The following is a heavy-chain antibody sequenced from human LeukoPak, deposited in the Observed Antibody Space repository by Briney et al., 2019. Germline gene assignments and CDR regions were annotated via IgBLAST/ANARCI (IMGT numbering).Heavy chain of an antibody. CDR1: GFTFSSYW. V-gene: IGHV3-74*01. CDR2: INSDGSST. Sequence: QAGGSLRLSCAASGFTFSSYWMHWVRQAPGKGLVWVSRINSDGSSTSYADSVKGRFTIPRDNAKNTLYLQMNSLRAEDTAVYYCARGLIAVAGTLLVYWGQGTLVTVSS. D-gene: IGHD6-19*01. J-gene: IGHJ4*02. CDR3: ARGLIAVAGTLLVY.